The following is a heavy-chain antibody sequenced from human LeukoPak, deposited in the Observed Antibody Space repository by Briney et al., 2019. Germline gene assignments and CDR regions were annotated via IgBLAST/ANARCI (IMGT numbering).Heavy chain of an antibody. CDR2: INNDGSST. CDR1: GFTFSTYW. D-gene: IGHD6-13*01. V-gene: IGHV3-74*01. CDR3: ARPLAPYSSRSTFDY. Sequence: GGSLRLSCAASGFTFSTYWMHWVRQAPGKGLVWVSRINNDGSSTSYADSVKGRFTISRDNAKNTLYLQMNSLRAEDTAVYYCARPLAPYSSRSTFDYWGQGALVTVSS. J-gene: IGHJ4*02.